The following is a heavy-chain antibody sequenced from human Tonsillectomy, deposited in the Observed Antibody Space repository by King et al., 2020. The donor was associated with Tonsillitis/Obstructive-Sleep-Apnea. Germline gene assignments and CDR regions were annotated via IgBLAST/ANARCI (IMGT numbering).Heavy chain of an antibody. J-gene: IGHJ6*03. D-gene: IGHD3-9*01. V-gene: IGHV5-10-1*01. Sequence: VQLVESGAEVKKPGESLRISCKGSGYSFTNYWIDWVRQMPGKGLEWMGTIDPSDSYTNYSPSFQGHVTISADKSISTAYLQWTSLKASDTAIFYCARRYFDGHYYYYMDVWGIGTTVTDSS. CDR3: ARRYFDGHYYYYMDV. CDR2: IDPSDSYT. CDR1: GYSFTNYW.